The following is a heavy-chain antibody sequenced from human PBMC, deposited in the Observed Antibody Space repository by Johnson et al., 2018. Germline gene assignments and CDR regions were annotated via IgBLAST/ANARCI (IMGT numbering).Heavy chain of an antibody. D-gene: IGHD4-17*01. V-gene: IGHV3-11*04. Sequence: VQLVESGGDLVKPGGSLRLSCAASGFTFSDYYMSWIRPAPWKGLAWIAYIRDDDNSTSYTDSVKGRFTIPRANAKNSLYLQMNSLRAEDTAGYYCARVSRGYGDDYYYFYYMDVWGKGTTVTVSS. CDR3: ARVSRGYGDDYYYFYYMDV. CDR2: IRDDDNST. J-gene: IGHJ6*03. CDR1: GFTFSDYY.